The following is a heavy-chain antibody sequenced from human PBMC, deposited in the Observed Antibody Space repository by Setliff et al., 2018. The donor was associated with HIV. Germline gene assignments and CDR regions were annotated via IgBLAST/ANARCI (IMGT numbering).Heavy chain of an antibody. J-gene: IGHJ4*02. V-gene: IGHV4-59*01. D-gene: IGHD3-22*01. CDR2: IYYIGNT. Sequence: SETLSLTCTVSGGSISGYYWSWIRQPPGKGLEWIGYIYYIGNTNCNPSLKGRVTLSVDTSKNQLSLKLSSVTAADTAVYYCARGRSRYYYDGSGYYVDYWGQGTLVTVSS. CDR3: ARGRSRYYYDGSGYYVDY. CDR1: GGSISGYY.